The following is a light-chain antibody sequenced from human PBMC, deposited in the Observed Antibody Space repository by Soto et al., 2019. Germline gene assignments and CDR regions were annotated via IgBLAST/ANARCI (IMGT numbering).Light chain of an antibody. V-gene: IGLV2-23*02. Sequence: QSALTQPASVSGSPGQSITISCTGTSNDVGGYNLVSWFQQHPGKAPKLMIPEVNKRPSGVSNRFSGSKSANTASLTISGLQAEDEADYYCCSHVGGSSPQWVFGGGTKLTVL. CDR2: EVN. J-gene: IGLJ3*02. CDR1: SNDVGGYNL. CDR3: CSHVGGSSPQWV.